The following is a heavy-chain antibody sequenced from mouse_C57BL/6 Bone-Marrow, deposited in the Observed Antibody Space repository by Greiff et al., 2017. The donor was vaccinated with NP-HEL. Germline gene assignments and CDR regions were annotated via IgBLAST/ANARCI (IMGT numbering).Heavy chain of an antibody. V-gene: IGHV1-18*01. CDR2: INPNNGGT. CDR3: AREGYDYDGGAWFAY. CDR1: GYTFTDYN. Sequence: VQLQQSGPELVKPGASVKIPCKASGYTFTDYNMDWVKQSHGKSLEWIGDINPNNGGTIYNQKFKGKATLTVDKSSSTAYMELRSRTSEDTAVYYCAREGYDYDGGAWFAYWGQGTLVTVSA. J-gene: IGHJ3*01. D-gene: IGHD2-4*01.